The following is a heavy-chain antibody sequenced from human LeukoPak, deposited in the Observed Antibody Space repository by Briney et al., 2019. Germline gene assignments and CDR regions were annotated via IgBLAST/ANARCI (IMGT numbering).Heavy chain of an antibody. Sequence: GGSLRLSCAASGFTFSSYSMNWVRQAPRKGLEWVSSISSSSSYIYYADSVKGRLTISRDNANNSLYLQMNSLRAEDTAVYYCARGSVRSYMDVSGKGTTVTVSS. J-gene: IGHJ6*03. CDR3: ARGSVRSYMDV. V-gene: IGHV3-21*01. CDR1: GFTFSSYS. CDR2: ISSSSSYI. D-gene: IGHD4-17*01.